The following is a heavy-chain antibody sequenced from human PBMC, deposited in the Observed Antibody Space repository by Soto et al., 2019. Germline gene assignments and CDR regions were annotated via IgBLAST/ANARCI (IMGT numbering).Heavy chain of an antibody. CDR2: ISYRGST. CDR3: ASSGIVGREVNTWFDP. J-gene: IGHJ5*02. Sequence: PSETLSLTRTVSAGSITTSYWSWIRQPLGKALEWIGYISYRGSTNYNPSLKSRLTISIDTSKSQISLKLTSMTTADTAVYYCASSGIVGREVNTWFDPWGQGTLVTVS. V-gene: IGHV4-59*01. D-gene: IGHD3-22*01. CDR1: AGSITTSY.